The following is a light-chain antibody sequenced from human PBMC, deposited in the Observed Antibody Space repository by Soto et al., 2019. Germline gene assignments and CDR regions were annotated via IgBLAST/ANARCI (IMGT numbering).Light chain of an antibody. V-gene: IGKV3-20*01. CDR1: QSVSSSY. Sequence: EIMLTQSPGTLSLFPGERATLSCRASQSVSSSYLAWYQQKPGQAPRLLIYCASSRATGIPDRFSGSGSGTDFTLTISRLEPEDFAVYYCQQYGSSPLTFGGGTKVDIK. CDR2: CAS. J-gene: IGKJ4*01. CDR3: QQYGSSPLT.